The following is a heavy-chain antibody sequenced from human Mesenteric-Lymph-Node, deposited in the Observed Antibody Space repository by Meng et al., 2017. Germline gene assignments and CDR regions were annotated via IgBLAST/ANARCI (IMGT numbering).Heavy chain of an antibody. CDR1: GFSLTTSGVG. CDR2: IYWDDDK. Sequence: SGPTLVKPTQTLTLTCTFSGFSLTTSGVGVGWIRQPPGKALEWLALIYWDDDKRYSPSLKSRLTISKDTSKNQVVLTMTNMDPVDTATYYCAHRFSTHMRYGDFAYFDYWGQGTLVTVSS. CDR3: AHRFSTHMRYGDFAYFDY. J-gene: IGHJ4*02. D-gene: IGHD5-18*01. V-gene: IGHV2-5*02.